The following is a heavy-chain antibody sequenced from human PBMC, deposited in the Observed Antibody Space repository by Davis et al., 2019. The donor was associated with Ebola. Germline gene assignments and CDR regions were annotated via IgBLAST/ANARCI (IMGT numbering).Heavy chain of an antibody. J-gene: IGHJ4*02. CDR1: GYTFTSYG. CDR2: ISAYNGNT. D-gene: IGHD5-18*01. V-gene: IGHV1-18*01. Sequence: ASVKVSCKASGYTFTSYGISWVRQAPGQGLEWMGWISAYNGNTNYAQKLQGRVTITRDTSASTAYMELSSLRSEDTAVYYCARDGGYSYGWGFDYWGQGTLVTVSS. CDR3: ARDGGYSYGWGFDY.